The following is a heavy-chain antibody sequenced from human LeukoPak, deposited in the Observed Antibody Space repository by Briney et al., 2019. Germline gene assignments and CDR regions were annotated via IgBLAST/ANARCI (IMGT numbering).Heavy chain of an antibody. D-gene: IGHD2-21*02. V-gene: IGHV4-38-2*02. CDR2: VYHSGST. J-gene: IGHJ4*02. CDR1: GYSISSGYY. Sequence: PSETLSLTCTVSGYSISSGYYWGWIRPPPEKGLEWIGSVYHSGSTYYNPSLKSRVTISVDTSKSQFSLKLSSVTAADTAVYYCARGGYCGGDCYFYYWGQGTLVTVSS. CDR3: ARGGYCGGDCYFYY.